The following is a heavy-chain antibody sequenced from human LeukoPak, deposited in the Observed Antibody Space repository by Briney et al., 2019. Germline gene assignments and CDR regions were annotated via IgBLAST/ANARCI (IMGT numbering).Heavy chain of an antibody. J-gene: IGHJ4*02. CDR2: LYSGGNT. CDR1: GFTVSSNY. D-gene: IGHD6-13*01. Sequence: GGSLRLSCVVSGFTVSSNYMSWVRQAPGEGLEWVSVLYSGGNTYHADSVKGRFTISRDNSKNTLYLQMNSLRAEDTAVYYCAREGASSSFGYWGQGTLVTVSS. V-gene: IGHV3-53*01. CDR3: AREGASSSFGY.